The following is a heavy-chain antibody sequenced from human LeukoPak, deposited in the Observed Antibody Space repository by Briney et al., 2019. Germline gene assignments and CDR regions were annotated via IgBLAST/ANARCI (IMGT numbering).Heavy chain of an antibody. CDR2: ISAYNGNT. CDR1: GGTFSSYA. CDR3: ARDLGIVVVPAAIGY. J-gene: IGHJ4*02. D-gene: IGHD2-2*03. V-gene: IGHV1-18*01. Sequence: ASVKVSCKASGGTFSSYAISWVRQAPGQGLEWMGWISAYNGNTNYAQKLQGRVTMTTDTSMSTAYMELRSLRSDDTAVYYCARDLGIVVVPAAIGYWGQGTLVTVSS.